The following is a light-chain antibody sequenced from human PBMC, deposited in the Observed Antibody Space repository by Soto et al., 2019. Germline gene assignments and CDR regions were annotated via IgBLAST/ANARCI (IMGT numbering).Light chain of an antibody. J-gene: IGKJ1*01. CDR3: QQSYSTPWT. CDR2: AAS. CDR1: QSISSY. V-gene: IGKV1-39*01. Sequence: DIQMTQSPSSLSASVGDRVTITCRASQSISSYLNWYQQKPGKAPKLLIYAASSLQSGVPSRFSGSGSGTDFTLTISRLQPEDFASYSCQQSYSTPWTFGQGTNVDIK.